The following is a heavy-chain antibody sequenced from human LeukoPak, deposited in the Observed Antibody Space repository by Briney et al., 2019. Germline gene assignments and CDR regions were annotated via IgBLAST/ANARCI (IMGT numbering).Heavy chain of an antibody. CDR3: ARGPGGDYAPFDY. CDR1: GYTFTSYA. J-gene: IGHJ4*02. Sequence: ASVKVSCKASGYTFTSYAMHWVRQAPGQRLEWMGWINAGNGNTEYSQKFRGRVTITRDTSASTAYMELSSLISEDTAVYYCARGPGGDYAPFDYWGQGTLVTVSS. CDR2: INAGNGNT. V-gene: IGHV1-3*01. D-gene: IGHD4-17*01.